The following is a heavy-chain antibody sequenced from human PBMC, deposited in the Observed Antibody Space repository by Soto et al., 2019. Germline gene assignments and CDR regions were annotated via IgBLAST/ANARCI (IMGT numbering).Heavy chain of an antibody. V-gene: IGHV3-23*01. J-gene: IGHJ6*02. CDR1: GFTFSNYA. D-gene: IGHD1-1*01. Sequence: EVQLLESGGGLVQPGGSLRLSCAASGFTFSNYAMSWVRQSPGKGLEFIGYYHSGGSTYYDASFRSRVIISADTSNSQFSLKLSSVTVADTAVYFCVRSRQMESGNDYGLDVWGQGTTVTVSS. CDR3: VRSRQMESGNDYGLDV. CDR2: YHSGGST.